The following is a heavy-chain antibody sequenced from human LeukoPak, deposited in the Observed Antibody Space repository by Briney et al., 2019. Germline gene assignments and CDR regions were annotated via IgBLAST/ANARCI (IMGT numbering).Heavy chain of an antibody. J-gene: IGHJ4*02. D-gene: IGHD6-13*01. CDR1: GFNFSSYW. CDR2: INTDGSAT. CDR3: ARGTAATAGIDY. V-gene: IGHV3-74*01. Sequence: PGGSLRLSCAVSGFNFSSYWIHWVRQAPGKELVWVSLINTDGSATTYGDSAKGRFTVSRDNDKNTLFLDMNSLRVEDTAVYYCARGTAATAGIDYWGQGTLVTVSS.